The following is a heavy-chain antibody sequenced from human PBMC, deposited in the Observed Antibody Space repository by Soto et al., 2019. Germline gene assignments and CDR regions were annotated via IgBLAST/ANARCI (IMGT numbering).Heavy chain of an antibody. Sequence: VGSLRLSCASSVFTFSSYGMHCVRQAPGKGLEWVAVISYDGSNKYYADSVKGRFTISRDNSKNTLYLQMNSLRAEDTAVYYWAKSYYYQYYFDYWGQGTLDPVS. D-gene: IGHD1-26*01. CDR3: AKSYYYQYYFDY. CDR1: VFTFSSYG. CDR2: ISYDGSNK. V-gene: IGHV3-30*18. J-gene: IGHJ4*02.